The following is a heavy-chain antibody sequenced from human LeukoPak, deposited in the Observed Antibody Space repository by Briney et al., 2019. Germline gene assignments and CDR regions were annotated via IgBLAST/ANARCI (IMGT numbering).Heavy chain of an antibody. J-gene: IGHJ5*02. V-gene: IGHV4-39*01. CDR3: ARHGYCSSTSCYGGWFDP. Sequence: SETLSPTCTVSGGSIISSSYYWGWIRQPPGKGLEWIGSIYYSGSTYYNPSLKSRVTISVDTSKNQFSLKLSSVTAADTAVYYCARHGYCSSTSCYGGWFDPWGQGTLVTVSS. CDR1: GGSIISSSYY. D-gene: IGHD2-2*03. CDR2: IYYSGST.